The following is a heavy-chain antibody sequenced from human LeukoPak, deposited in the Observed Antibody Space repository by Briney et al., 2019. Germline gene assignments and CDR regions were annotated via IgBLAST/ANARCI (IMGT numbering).Heavy chain of an antibody. CDR1: GFTFSSYW. Sequence: GGSLRLSCAASGFTFSSYWMSWVRQAPGKGLEWVANIKQDGSEKYYVDSVKGRFTISRDNAKNSLYLQMNSLRAEDTAVYYCARVVWFGENWFDLWGQGTLVTVSS. CDR2: IKQDGSEK. CDR3: ARVVWFGENWFDL. V-gene: IGHV3-7*03. J-gene: IGHJ5*02. D-gene: IGHD3-10*01.